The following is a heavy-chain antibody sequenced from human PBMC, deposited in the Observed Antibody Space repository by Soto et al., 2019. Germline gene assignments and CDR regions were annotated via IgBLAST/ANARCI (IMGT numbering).Heavy chain of an antibody. V-gene: IGHV1-69*06. CDR2: IIPIFGTA. J-gene: IGHJ6*02. Sequence: GASVKVSCKASGGTFSSYAISWVRQAPGQGLEWMGGIIPIFGTANYAQKFQGRVTITADKSTSTAYMELSSLRSEDTAVYYCARGGYSRYDYPHPSYYYYYGMDVWGQGTTVTVSS. CDR3: ARGGYSRYDYPHPSYYYYYGMDV. CDR1: GGTFSSYA. D-gene: IGHD5-12*01.